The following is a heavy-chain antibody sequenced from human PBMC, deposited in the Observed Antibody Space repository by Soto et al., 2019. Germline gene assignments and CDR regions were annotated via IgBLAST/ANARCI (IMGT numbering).Heavy chain of an antibody. CDR1: GYTFTAYY. Sequence: QVQLVQSGAEVKKPGASVKVSCKASGYTFTAYYIHWVRQAPGQGLEWMGWINPNTGGTNYAQNFQGRVTMTRDTSISTAFMELSRLRSDDTALYYCAAMVITPLSYYSGVDVWGQGTTVTVSS. CDR2: INPNTGGT. V-gene: IGHV1-2*02. D-gene: IGHD3-22*01. CDR3: AAMVITPLSYYSGVDV. J-gene: IGHJ6*02.